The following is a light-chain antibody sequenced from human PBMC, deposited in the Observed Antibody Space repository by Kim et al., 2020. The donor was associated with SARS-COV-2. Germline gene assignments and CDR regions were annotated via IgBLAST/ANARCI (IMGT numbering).Light chain of an antibody. Sequence: GTTVTISCTRSSGSIASNYVQWYQQRPGSSPTTGIYEDNQRPSGVPDRFSGSIDSSSNSASLTISGLKTEDEADYYCQSYDSSNQVFGGGTKLTVL. V-gene: IGLV6-57*01. CDR2: EDN. CDR1: SGSIASNY. J-gene: IGLJ3*02. CDR3: QSYDSSNQV.